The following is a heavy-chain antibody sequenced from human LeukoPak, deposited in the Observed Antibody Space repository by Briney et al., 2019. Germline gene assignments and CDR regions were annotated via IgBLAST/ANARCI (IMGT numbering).Heavy chain of an antibody. J-gene: IGHJ4*02. D-gene: IGHD4-23*01. Sequence: PSETLSLTCTVSGGSISSYYWSWIRQPPGKGLEWIGYISYSGSTNYNPSLKSRVTISVDTSKNQFPLKLRSVTAADTAVYYCARDRGNSGAAYFDYWGQGTLVTVSS. V-gene: IGHV4-59*01. CDR3: ARDRGNSGAAYFDY. CDR2: ISYSGST. CDR1: GGSISSYY.